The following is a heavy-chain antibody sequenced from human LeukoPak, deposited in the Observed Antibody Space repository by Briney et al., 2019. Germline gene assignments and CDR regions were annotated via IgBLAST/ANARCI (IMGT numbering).Heavy chain of an antibody. CDR2: INPNSGGT. D-gene: IGHD2-15*01. CDR3: ARVLSPGWAFDF. J-gene: IGHJ3*01. Sequence: ASVKVSCKASGYTFTGYYMHWVRQAPGQGLEWMGWINPNSGGTNYAQKFQGRVTMTRDTSISTAYMEVSRLRSDDTAVYYCARVLSPGWAFDFWGQGTMVTVSS. CDR1: GYTFTGYY. V-gene: IGHV1-2*02.